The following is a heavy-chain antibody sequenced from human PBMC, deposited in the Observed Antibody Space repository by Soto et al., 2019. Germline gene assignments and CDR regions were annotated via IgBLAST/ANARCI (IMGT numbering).Heavy chain of an antibody. V-gene: IGHV1-8*02. CDR2: MNPNSGNT. D-gene: IGHD3-3*01. J-gene: IGHJ4*02. Sequence: GASVKVSCKASGYTFTSYGISWVRQAPGQGLEWMGWMNPNSGNTGYAQKFQGRVTMTRNTSISTAYMELSSLRSEDTAVYYCAREKSGYYDYWGQGTLVTVSS. CDR1: GYTFTSYG. CDR3: AREKSGYYDY.